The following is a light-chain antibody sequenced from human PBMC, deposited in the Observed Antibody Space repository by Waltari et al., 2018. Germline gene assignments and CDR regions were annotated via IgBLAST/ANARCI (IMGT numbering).Light chain of an antibody. CDR3: SSYTSSSTL. CDR2: EGS. V-gene: IGLV2-14*01. CDR1: DSDVGAYDF. Sequence: QSALTQPTSVSGSPGQSITISCSGTDSDVGAYDFVSWYHQHPGKAPHLIIYEGSNRPSGISKRFSASKSGNTASLTISGLQAEDEADYYCSSYTSSSTLFGGGTKLTVL. J-gene: IGLJ3*02.